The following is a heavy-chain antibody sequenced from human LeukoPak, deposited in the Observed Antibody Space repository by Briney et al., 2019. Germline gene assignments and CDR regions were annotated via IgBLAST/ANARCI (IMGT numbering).Heavy chain of an antibody. CDR1: GYTFTGYY. V-gene: IGHV1-2*02. CDR2: INPNSGGT. CDR3: ARVRGYSGYDSGY. J-gene: IGHJ4*02. Sequence: GSVKVSCKASGYTFTGYYMHWVRQAPGQGLEWMGWINPNSGGTNYAQKFQGRVTLTRDTAISTAYMELSRLKSDDTAVYYCARVRGYSGYDSGYWGQGTLVTVSS. D-gene: IGHD5-12*01.